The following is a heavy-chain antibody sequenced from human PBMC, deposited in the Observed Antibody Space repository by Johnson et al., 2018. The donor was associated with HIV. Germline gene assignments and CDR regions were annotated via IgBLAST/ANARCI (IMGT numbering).Heavy chain of an antibody. CDR2: ISYDGSKK. CDR1: GFTFSSYA. D-gene: IGHD3-16*01. V-gene: IGHV3-30*04. CDR3: ASLIWGGGFDI. Sequence: QMQLVESGGGLVQPGGSLRLSCAASGFTFSSYAMHWVRKAPGKGLEWVAVISYDGSKKYDADSAKGRFTISRDNAKNSLYLQMNSLRAEDTAVYYCASLIWGGGFDIWGQGTIVTVSS. J-gene: IGHJ3*02.